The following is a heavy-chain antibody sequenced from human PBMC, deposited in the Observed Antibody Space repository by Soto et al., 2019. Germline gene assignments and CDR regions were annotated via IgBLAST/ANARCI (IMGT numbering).Heavy chain of an antibody. CDR3: ARLSGSNWYTVAY. V-gene: IGHV4-34*01. J-gene: IGHJ4*02. CDR1: GGSFSNYY. D-gene: IGHD6-13*01. CDR2: INHSGST. Sequence: QVQLQQWGAGLLKPSETLSLTCAVYGGSFSNYYWIWVRQTPGKGLEWIGEINHSGSTSYSPSLKSRVTMSVDTSKNQFSLELISVTAADTAVYYCARLSGSNWYTVAYWGQGTLVTVSS.